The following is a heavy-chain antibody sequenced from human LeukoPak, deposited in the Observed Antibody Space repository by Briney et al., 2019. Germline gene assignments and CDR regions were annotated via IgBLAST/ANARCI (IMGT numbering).Heavy chain of an antibody. D-gene: IGHD5-18*01. CDR1: GFTFSTFT. V-gene: IGHV3-21*01. Sequence: GGSLRLSCAASGFTFSTFTMNWVRQAPGKGLEWVSSLSRSSSSIYYADSVEGRFTISRDNAKNSLHLQMNSLRAEDTAVYYCARRASSERGHSYGLDYWGQGTLVTVSS. J-gene: IGHJ4*02. CDR2: LSRSSSSI. CDR3: ARRASSERGHSYGLDY.